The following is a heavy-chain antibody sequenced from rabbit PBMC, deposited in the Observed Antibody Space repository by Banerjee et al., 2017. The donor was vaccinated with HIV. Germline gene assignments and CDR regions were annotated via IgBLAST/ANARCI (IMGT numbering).Heavy chain of an antibody. CDR1: GFSFSSGNW. CDR2: IDAGSSAT. J-gene: IGHJ6*01. D-gene: IGHD4-2*01. Sequence: QEQLEESGGDLVKPGASLTLTCTASGFSFSSGNWICWVRQAPGKGLEWIASIDAGSSATYYANWAKGRFTISKTSSTTVTLQMTSLTAADTATYFCGRGLTLADLWGQGTLVTVS. V-gene: IGHV1S45*01. CDR3: GRGLTLADL.